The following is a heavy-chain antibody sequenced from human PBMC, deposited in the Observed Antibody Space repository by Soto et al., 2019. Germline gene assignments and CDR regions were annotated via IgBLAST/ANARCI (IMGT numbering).Heavy chain of an antibody. V-gene: IGHV3-48*01. CDR3: ARRGKGYYALDY. CDR1: GFNFSSYS. D-gene: IGHD2-15*01. Sequence: EVQLEESGGGLVQPGGSQRLTCAASGFNFSSYSRTWVRQAPGKGLEWVTYISSSSSTINYAYPVKGRFPISKDNAKIALYLQINSLRAEDTAVYDCARRGKGYYALDYWSEGTLVTVSS. CDR2: ISSSSSTI. J-gene: IGHJ4*02.